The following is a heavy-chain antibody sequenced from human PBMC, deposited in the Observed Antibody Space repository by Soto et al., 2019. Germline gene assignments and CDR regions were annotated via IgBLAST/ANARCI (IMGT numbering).Heavy chain of an antibody. CDR3: AKSRYADSSGDYCDF. J-gene: IGHJ4*02. D-gene: IGHD3-22*01. CDR2: IGGRGTSS. CDR1: GFTFSNYA. V-gene: IGHV3-23*01. Sequence: GGSLRLSCAASGFTFSNYAMSWVRQAPGKGLEWVSGIGGRGTSSYYADSVKGRFAISRDNSYNTLFLQLHSLRAEDTAVYYCAKSRYADSSGDYCDFWGQGTRVTVSS.